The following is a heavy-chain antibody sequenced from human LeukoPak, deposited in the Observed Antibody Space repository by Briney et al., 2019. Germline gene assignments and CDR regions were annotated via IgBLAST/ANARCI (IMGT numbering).Heavy chain of an antibody. D-gene: IGHD2-15*01. Sequence: GGSLRLSCAASGFTFSDYYMSWIRQAPGKGLEWVSCISSGDSTIYYADSVKGRFTISRDNARNSLFLQMNSLRAEDTAVYYCARSWDILDYWGQGTLVTVSS. CDR1: GFTFSDYY. V-gene: IGHV3-11*01. CDR2: ISSGDSTI. CDR3: ARSWDILDY. J-gene: IGHJ4*02.